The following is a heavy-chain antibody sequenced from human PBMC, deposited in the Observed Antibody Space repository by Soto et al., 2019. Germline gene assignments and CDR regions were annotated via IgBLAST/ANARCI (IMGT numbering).Heavy chain of an antibody. Sequence: NPSETLSLTCTVSGGSISTYYWTWIRQPPGKGLEWIGYISYSGSTNYNPSLKSRRTISLNTSKKHFSLKLSSVTAADTAVYYCARGTSATQYYYYFYGMDVWGQGTTVTVS. CDR1: GGSISTYY. CDR3: ARGTSATQYYYYFYGMDV. V-gene: IGHV4-59*01. J-gene: IGHJ6*02. CDR2: ISYSGST.